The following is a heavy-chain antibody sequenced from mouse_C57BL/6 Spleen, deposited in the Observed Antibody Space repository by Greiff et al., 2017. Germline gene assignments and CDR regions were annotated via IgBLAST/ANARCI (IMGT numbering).Heavy chain of an antibody. V-gene: IGHV3-6*01. D-gene: IGHD2-5*01. CDR1: GYSITSGYY. J-gene: IGHJ2*01. CDR3: ARGVYSNYFDY. CDR2: ISYDGSN. Sequence: VQLKESGPGLVKPSQSLSLTCSVTGYSITSGYYWNWIRQFPGNKLEWMGYISYDGSNNYNPSLKNRISITRDTSKNQFFLKLNSVTTEDTATYYCARGVYSNYFDYWGQGTTLTVSS.